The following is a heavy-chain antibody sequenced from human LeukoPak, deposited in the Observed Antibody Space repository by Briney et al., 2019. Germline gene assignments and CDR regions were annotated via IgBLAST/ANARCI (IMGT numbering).Heavy chain of an antibody. V-gene: IGHV3-48*01. CDR2: ISSSSSTI. D-gene: IGHD6-13*01. CDR1: GFTFSSYS. CDR3: AGTYSSSPLDI. J-gene: IGHJ3*02. Sequence: GGSLRLSCAASGFTFSSYSMNWVRQAPGKGLEWVSYISSSSSTIYYADSVKGRFTISRDNAKNSLYLQMNSLRAEDTAVYYCAGTYSSSPLDIWGQGTMVTVSS.